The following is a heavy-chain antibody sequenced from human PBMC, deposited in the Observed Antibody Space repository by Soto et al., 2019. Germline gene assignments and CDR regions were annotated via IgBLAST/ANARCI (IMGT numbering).Heavy chain of an antibody. Sequence: SETLSLTCTVSGGSISSYYWSWIRQPPGKGLEWIGYIYYSGGTNYNPSLKSRVTISVDTSKNQFSLKLTSVTAADTAVYFCTRGGFYYYDSSGYYDYWGQGALVTVSS. J-gene: IGHJ4*02. V-gene: IGHV4-59*01. D-gene: IGHD3-22*01. CDR2: IYYSGGT. CDR3: TRGGFYYYDSSGYYDY. CDR1: GGSISSYY.